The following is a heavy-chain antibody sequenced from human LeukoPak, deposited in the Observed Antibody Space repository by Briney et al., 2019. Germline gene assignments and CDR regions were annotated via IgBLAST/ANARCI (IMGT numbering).Heavy chain of an antibody. CDR1: GFTFRTYA. V-gene: IGHV3-23*01. D-gene: IGHD4-11*01. J-gene: IGHJ4*02. CDR2: IKGGGGDP. CDR3: AQGGHDYNPFYY. Sequence: PGGYLRLSCAASGFTFRTYAMGWARQAPRKGLEWVSSIKGGGGDPFYADSVRGRFTISRDKSKNTLYLQLNSLRAEDTAVYFCAQGGHDYNPFYYWGQGTLVTVSS.